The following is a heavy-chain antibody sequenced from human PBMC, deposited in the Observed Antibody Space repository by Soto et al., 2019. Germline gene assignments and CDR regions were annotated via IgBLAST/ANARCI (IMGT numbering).Heavy chain of an antibody. V-gene: IGHV1-8*01. D-gene: IGHD2-2*02. CDR1: GYTFTSYD. Sequence: QVQLVQSGAEVKKPGASVRVSCKASGYTFTSYDINWVRQATGQGREWMGWMNPNSGNTGYAQKFQGRVTMTRNTSISTGYMELSSLRSEDAAVYYCGREGTIRGDDYWGQGTLVTVSS. CDR3: GREGTIRGDDY. J-gene: IGHJ4*02. CDR2: MNPNSGNT.